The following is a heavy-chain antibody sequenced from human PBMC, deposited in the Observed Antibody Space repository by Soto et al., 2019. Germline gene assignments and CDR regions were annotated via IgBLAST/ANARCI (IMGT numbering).Heavy chain of an antibody. V-gene: IGHV4-34*01. CDR2: INHSGST. D-gene: IGHD3-10*01. CDR1: AGFLSGYY. J-gene: IGHJ3*02. CDR3: SRGHHGSGSYYKIHAVVAFDI. Sequence: SETMSLTCAVYAGFLSGYYGSWIRQPPGKGLEWIGEINHSGSTNYNPSLKSRVTISVDTSKNQFSLNLSSVSVADTAVYYFSRGHHGSGSYYKIHAVVAFDIWGQGTMVTV.